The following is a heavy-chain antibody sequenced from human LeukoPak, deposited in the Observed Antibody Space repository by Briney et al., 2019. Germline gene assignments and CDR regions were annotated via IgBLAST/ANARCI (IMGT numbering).Heavy chain of an antibody. CDR2: IKQDGSEK. D-gene: IGHD3-16*02. CDR3: ARGSYRYRFDY. CDR1: GFTFSSYW. J-gene: IGHJ4*02. V-gene: IGHV3-7*04. Sequence: GGSLRLSCAASGFTFSSYWMSWVRQAPGKGLEWVADIKQDGSEKYYVDSVKGRFTISRDNAKNSLYLQMNSLRAEDTAVYYCARGSYRYRFDYWGQGTLVTVSS.